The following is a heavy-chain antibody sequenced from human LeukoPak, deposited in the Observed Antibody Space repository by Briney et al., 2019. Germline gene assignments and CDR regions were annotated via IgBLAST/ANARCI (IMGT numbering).Heavy chain of an antibody. J-gene: IGHJ4*02. V-gene: IGHV4-59*01. CDR3: ARARDYFDY. Sequence: SETLSLTCTVSGGSISSYYWSWIRQPPGKGLEWIGYIYYSGSTNYNPSLKSRVTISVDTSKNQFSLKLSSVTPADTAVYYCARARDYFDYWGQGTLVTVSS. CDR1: GGSISSYY. CDR2: IYYSGST.